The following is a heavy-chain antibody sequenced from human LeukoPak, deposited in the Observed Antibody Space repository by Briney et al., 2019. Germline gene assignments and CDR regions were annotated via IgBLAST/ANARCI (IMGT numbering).Heavy chain of an antibody. D-gene: IGHD3-16*01. CDR2: IFYSGST. V-gene: IGHV4-39*07. Sequence: SETLSLTCTVSSGSISTSNYYWGWVRQPPGKALEWFGNIFYSGSTYYSPSLKSRVTISLDTSRNQFSLKLNSVTAADTAVYYCAKSNGYALIDIWGQGTMVTVSS. CDR1: SGSISTSNYY. J-gene: IGHJ3*02. CDR3: AKSNGYALIDI.